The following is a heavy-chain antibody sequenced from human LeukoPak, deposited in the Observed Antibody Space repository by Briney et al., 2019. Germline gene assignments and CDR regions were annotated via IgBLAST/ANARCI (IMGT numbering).Heavy chain of an antibody. J-gene: IGHJ4*02. CDR2: IYPGDSDT. CDR1: GYSFTSYW. D-gene: IGHD2-8*01. CDR3: ARSSGVYAIPYYFDY. V-gene: IGHV5-51*03. Sequence: GESLKISCKGSGYSFTSYWIGRVRQMPGKGLEWMGIIYPGDSDTRYSPSFQGQVTISADKSISTAYLQWSSLKASDTAMYYCARSSGVYAIPYYFDYWGQGTLVTVSS.